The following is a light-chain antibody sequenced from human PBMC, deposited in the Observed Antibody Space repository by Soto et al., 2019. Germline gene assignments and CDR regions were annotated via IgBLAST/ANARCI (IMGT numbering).Light chain of an antibody. Sequence: DIQMTQSPSSLSASVGDRVTITCQASQDISNFLNWYQQKPGEVPKLLIYDAFTLETGVPSRFSGSGSGTDFTLTISSLQPEDVATYFCQQYENLRGVYTFGPGTRVDMK. V-gene: IGKV1-33*01. CDR1: QDISNF. J-gene: IGKJ3*01. CDR2: DAF. CDR3: QQYENLRGVYT.